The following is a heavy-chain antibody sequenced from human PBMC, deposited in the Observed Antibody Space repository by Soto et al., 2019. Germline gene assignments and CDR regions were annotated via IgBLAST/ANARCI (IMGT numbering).Heavy chain of an antibody. Sequence: SETLSLTCTVSGGSISSYYWSWIRQPPGKGLEWIGYIYYSGSTNYNPSLKSRVTISVDTSKNQFSLKLSSVTAADTAVYYCARSPRYYDILTGYHSDNWFDPWGQGTLVTVSS. J-gene: IGHJ5*02. CDR1: GGSISSYY. CDR3: ARSPRYYDILTGYHSDNWFDP. D-gene: IGHD3-9*01. V-gene: IGHV4-59*08. CDR2: IYYSGST.